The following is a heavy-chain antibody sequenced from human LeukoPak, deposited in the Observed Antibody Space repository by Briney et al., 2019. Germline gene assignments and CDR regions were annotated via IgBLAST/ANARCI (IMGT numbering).Heavy chain of an antibody. CDR3: ARDRGSSWPEFDP. J-gene: IGHJ5*02. CDR2: INSDASTI. D-gene: IGHD6-13*01. CDR1: GLTFSSDW. Sequence: GGSLRLSCAASGLTFSSDWMHWVRQVPGKGLVWVSRINSDASTINYADSVKGRFTISRDNAKNSLYLQMNSLRAEDTAVYYCARDRGSSWPEFDPWGQGTLVTVSS. V-gene: IGHV3-74*01.